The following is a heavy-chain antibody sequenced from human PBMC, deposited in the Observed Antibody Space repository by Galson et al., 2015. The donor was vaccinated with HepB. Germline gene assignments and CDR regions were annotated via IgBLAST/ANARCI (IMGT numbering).Heavy chain of an antibody. J-gene: IGHJ5*02. D-gene: IGHD5-24*01. CDR1: GFTFSRYS. CDR2: ISSSSSTI. CDR3: ARDHGYNFPGWFDP. Sequence: SLRLSCAASGFTFSRYSMNWVRQAPGKGLEWVSYISSSSSTIYYADSVKGRFTISRNNAKNSLYLQMNSLRDEDTAVYYCARDHGYNFPGWFDPWGQGTLVTVSS. V-gene: IGHV3-48*02.